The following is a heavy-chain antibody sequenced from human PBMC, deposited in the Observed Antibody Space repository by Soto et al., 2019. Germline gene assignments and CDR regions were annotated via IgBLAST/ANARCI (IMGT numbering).Heavy chain of an antibody. CDR2: INQDGSET. CDR1: GLIFSSYW. CDR3: SRGPRLHRIVVVAGSPDY. V-gene: IGHV3-7*01. J-gene: IGHJ4*02. D-gene: IGHD2-15*01. Sequence: EVQLEESGGGWVQPGGSLRLSCTGSGLIFSSYWMSWVRQAPGKGLEWVANINQDGSETYYVDSVKGRFTISRDNAKNLLFLQLNSLRAEDTAVYSCSRGPRLHRIVVVAGSPDYWGQGTLVSVSS.